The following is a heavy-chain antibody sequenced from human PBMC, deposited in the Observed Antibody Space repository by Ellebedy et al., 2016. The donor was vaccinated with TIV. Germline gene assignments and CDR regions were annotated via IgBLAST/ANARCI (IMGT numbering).Heavy chain of an antibody. Sequence: GSLRLXXTVSGGSVSSGSYYWSWIRQPPGKGLEWIGYIYYSGSTNYNPSLKSRVTISVDTSKNQFSLKLSSVTAADTAVYYCARGKRGPIVVVVAANLRWFDPWGQGTLVTVSS. CDR3: ARGKRGPIVVVVAANLRWFDP. J-gene: IGHJ5*02. V-gene: IGHV4-61*01. D-gene: IGHD2-15*01. CDR2: IYYSGST. CDR1: GGSVSSGSYY.